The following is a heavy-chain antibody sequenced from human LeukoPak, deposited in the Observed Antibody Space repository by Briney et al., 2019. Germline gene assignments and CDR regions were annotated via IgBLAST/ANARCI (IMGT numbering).Heavy chain of an antibody. J-gene: IGHJ4*02. CDR1: GYNFTTYW. Sequence: GESLKISCKGSGYNFTTYWIGWVRQMPGKGLEWMGIIYPGDSDTRYSPSFQGQVTISADKSITTAYLQWNSLKASDTAMYYCARAGTSGDRSFDYWGQGTLVTVPS. CDR3: ARAGTSGDRSFDY. CDR2: IYPGDSDT. V-gene: IGHV5-51*01. D-gene: IGHD2-21*02.